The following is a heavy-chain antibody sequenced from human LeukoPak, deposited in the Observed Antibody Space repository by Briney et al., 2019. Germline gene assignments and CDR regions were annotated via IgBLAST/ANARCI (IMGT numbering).Heavy chain of an antibody. CDR1: GFTFSSYD. J-gene: IGHJ3*02. D-gene: IGHD5-24*01. Sequence: GGSLRLSCAASGFTFSSYDMHWVRQATGKGLEWVSAIGTAGDTYYPGSVKGRFTISRENAKNSLYLQMNSLRAGDTAVYYCAREKGGEMATMFGAFDIWGQGTMVTVSS. CDR3: AREKGGEMATMFGAFDI. CDR2: IGTAGDT. V-gene: IGHV3-13*01.